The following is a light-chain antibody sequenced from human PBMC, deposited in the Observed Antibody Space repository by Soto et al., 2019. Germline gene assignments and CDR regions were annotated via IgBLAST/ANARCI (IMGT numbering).Light chain of an antibody. CDR3: QKYNKWHMT. Sequence: XIVMTQSPATLSVSAVEIASLSGSASQSVSIDLAWYQQTPGQAHRLLIYGASTRATGIKVRFSGSASGTEFTLTTRSMHYEDFTVYYCQKYNKWHMTVGHGTPV. CDR1: QSVSID. J-gene: IGKJ1*01. V-gene: IGKV3-15*01. CDR2: GAS.